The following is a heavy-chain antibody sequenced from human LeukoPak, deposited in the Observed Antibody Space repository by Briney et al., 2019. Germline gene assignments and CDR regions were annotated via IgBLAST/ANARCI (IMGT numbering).Heavy chain of an antibody. D-gene: IGHD3-10*01. CDR2: ISAYNGNT. J-gene: IGHJ6*02. CDR1: GYTFTSYG. CDR3: ARPHIRTITMVRDYYYYYGMDV. Sequence: ASVKVSCKASGYTFTSYGISWVRQAPGQGLEWMGWISAYNGNTNYAQKLQGRVTMTTDTSTSTVYMELSSLRSEDTAVYYCARPHIRTITMVRDYYYYYGMDVWGQGTTVTVSS. V-gene: IGHV1-18*01.